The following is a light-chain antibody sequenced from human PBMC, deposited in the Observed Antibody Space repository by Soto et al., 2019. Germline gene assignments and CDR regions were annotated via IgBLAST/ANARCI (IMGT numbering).Light chain of an antibody. CDR2: SSN. CDR3: AAWDDRLNGFV. J-gene: IGLJ1*01. V-gene: IGLV1-44*01. CDR1: SSNIGSNS. Sequence: QSVLTQPPSVSGTPGQRVTISCSGSSSNIGSNSVNWYQQLPGTAPKLLIQSSNKRPSGVPDRFSGSKSGISGSLAISGLQSEDEAHYYCAAWDDRLNGFVFGTGTKVTVL.